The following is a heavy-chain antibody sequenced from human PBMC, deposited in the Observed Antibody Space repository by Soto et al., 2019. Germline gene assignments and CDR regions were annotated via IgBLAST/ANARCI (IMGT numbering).Heavy chain of an antibody. D-gene: IGHD3-10*01. Sequence: QVQLQQWGAGLLKPSETLSLTCAVYGGSFSGYQWSWIRQTPGKGLEWIGEINDSGNINYNPSLKSRITIFLATPKTQISLKLSSVTAADTAVYYCARGLILWFGELSRRGGYYYYMDVWCKGTTVIVSS. J-gene: IGHJ6*03. CDR2: INDSGNI. CDR1: GGSFSGYQ. CDR3: ARGLILWFGELSRRGGYYYYMDV. V-gene: IGHV4-34*01.